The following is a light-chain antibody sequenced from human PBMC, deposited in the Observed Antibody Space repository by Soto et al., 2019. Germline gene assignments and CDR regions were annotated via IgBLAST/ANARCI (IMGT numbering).Light chain of an antibody. CDR2: DAS. V-gene: IGKV3-20*01. Sequence: EIVLTQSPATLSLSPGERATLSCRASQSVSSYLAWYQQKPGQAPRLLLYDASNRATGVPDRFSGSGSGTDFTLTISRLEPEDFAVYYCQQYDSSPLTFGGGTKVDIK. CDR3: QQYDSSPLT. J-gene: IGKJ4*01. CDR1: QSVSSY.